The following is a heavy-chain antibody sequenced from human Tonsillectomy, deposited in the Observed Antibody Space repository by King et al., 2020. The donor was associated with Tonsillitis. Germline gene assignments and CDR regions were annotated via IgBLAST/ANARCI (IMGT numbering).Heavy chain of an antibody. CDR1: GFTVSXNY. CDR3: ARERGDAFDI. V-gene: IGHV3-66*01. CDR2: XXSGGST. Sequence: VQLVESGGGXVQPXGSLXLXXXXSGFTVSXNYMSWVXXAPGKGLEXVXXXXSGGSTYYADSVKGXFTISRDNSXNTLYLQMNSLRAEDTAVYYCARERGDAFDIWGQGTMVTVSS. D-gene: IGHD3-16*01. J-gene: IGHJ3*02.